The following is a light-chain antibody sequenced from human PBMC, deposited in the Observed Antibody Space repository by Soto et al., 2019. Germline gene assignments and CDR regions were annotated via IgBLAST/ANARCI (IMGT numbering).Light chain of an antibody. J-gene: IGKJ4*01. V-gene: IGKV3-20*01. CDR1: QSVSSSY. Sequence: EIVLTQSPGTLSLSPGERATLSCRAIQSVSSSYLAWYQQKPGQAPRLLIYGASSRATGIPDRFSGSGSGTDFTLTISRLGPEDSAVYYCQQYNKWPLTFGGGTKVDIK. CDR2: GAS. CDR3: QQYNKWPLT.